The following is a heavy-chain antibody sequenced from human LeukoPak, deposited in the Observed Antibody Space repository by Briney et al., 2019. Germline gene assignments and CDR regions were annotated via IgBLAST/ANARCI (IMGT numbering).Heavy chain of an antibody. J-gene: IGHJ4*02. V-gene: IGHV3-7*01. CDR3: ARDSSSWYSD. Sequence: GGSLRLSSAPSVFTLSNFLMSCVRQAPRKGLEWVANIKQDASEKYYVDSVKGRFSISRDNAKNSLYLQMNSLRAEDTAVYYCARDSSSWYSDWGRGTLVTVPS. CDR2: IKQDASEK. CDR1: VFTLSNFL. D-gene: IGHD6-13*01.